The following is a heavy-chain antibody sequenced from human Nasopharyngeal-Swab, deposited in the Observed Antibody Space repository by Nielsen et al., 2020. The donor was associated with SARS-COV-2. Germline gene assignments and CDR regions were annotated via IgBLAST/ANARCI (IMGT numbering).Heavy chain of an antibody. V-gene: IGHV3-48*03. CDR2: IISIGTPI. CDR1: GFTFSSYG. CDR3: ARSAGITMFGVVIDYYYYMDV. D-gene: IGHD3-3*01. J-gene: IGHJ6*03. Sequence: GGSLRLSYAASGFTFSSYGMHWIRQAPGKGLEWVSYIISIGTPIYYADSVKGRFTISRDNAKNSLYLQMNSLRAEDTAVYYCARSAGITMFGVVIDYYYYMDVWGKGTTVTVSS.